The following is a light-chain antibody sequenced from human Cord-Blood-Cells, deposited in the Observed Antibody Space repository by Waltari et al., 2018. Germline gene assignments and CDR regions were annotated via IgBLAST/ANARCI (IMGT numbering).Light chain of an antibody. Sequence: DIVMTQSPDSLAVSLGERATINCKSSQSVLYSSNNKNYLAWYQQKPGQPPKLLIDWASNREAGVPDRFSGSGSGTDFTLTISSLQAEDVAVYYCQQYYSTPYTFGQGTKLEIK. J-gene: IGKJ2*01. CDR1: QSVLYSSNNKNY. V-gene: IGKV4-1*01. CDR3: QQYYSTPYT. CDR2: WAS.